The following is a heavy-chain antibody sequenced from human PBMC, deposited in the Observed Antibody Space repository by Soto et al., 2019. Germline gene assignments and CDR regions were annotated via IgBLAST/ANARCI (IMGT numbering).Heavy chain of an antibody. CDR2: ISAYNGNT. V-gene: IGHV1-18*01. J-gene: IGHJ6*02. CDR3: ARVALYGSGSHYYYYGMDV. Sequence: ASVKVSCKASGYTFTSYGISWVRQAPGQGLEWMGWISAYNGNTNYAQKLQGRVTMTTDTSTSTAYMELRSLRSDDTAVYYCARVALYGSGSHYYYYGMDVWGQGTTVTVSS. CDR1: GYTFTSYG. D-gene: IGHD3-10*01.